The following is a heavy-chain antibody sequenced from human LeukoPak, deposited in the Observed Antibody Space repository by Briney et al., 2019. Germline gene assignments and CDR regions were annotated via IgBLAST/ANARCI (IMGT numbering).Heavy chain of an antibody. CDR2: ISKDGSNK. CDR1: GFTFSGYD. J-gene: IGHJ4*02. D-gene: IGHD6-19*01. Sequence: PGGSLRLSCEASGFTFSGYDMHWVRQAPGKGLEWVAVISKDGSNKYHADSVKDRFTISRDNSKSTLYLQMNSLRGEDTAVYYCAKALYSRAWNKWGQGTLVTVSS. V-gene: IGHV3-30*18. CDR3: AKALYSRAWNK.